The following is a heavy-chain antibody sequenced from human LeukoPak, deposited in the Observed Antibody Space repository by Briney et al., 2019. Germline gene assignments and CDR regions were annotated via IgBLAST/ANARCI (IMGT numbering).Heavy chain of an antibody. V-gene: IGHV3-7*01. CDR1: GFTFSSYW. J-gene: IGHJ6*03. Sequence: GGSLRLSCAASGFTFSSYWMSWVRQAPGKGLEWVANIKQDGSEKYYVDSVKGRFTISRDNAKNSLYLQMNSLRAENTAVYYCAREEYSDYYYYMDVWGKGTTVTVSS. CDR2: IKQDGSEK. CDR3: AREEYSDYYYYMDV. D-gene: IGHD5-18*01.